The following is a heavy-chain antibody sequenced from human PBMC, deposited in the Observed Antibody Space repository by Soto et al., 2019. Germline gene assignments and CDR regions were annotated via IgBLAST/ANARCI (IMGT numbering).Heavy chain of an antibody. CDR2: IYYSGST. V-gene: IGHV4-59*01. CDR1: GDSMTYSY. J-gene: IGHJ6*02. CDR3: AREGYSALYYYYYGMDV. D-gene: IGHD4-4*01. Sequence: SETLSLTCTVSGDSMTYSYWSWIRLLPGKGLEWVGYIYYSGSTSYNPSLRRRVTISVDTSKNQFSLQLSSVTAADTAVYYCAREGYSALYYYYYGMDVWGQGTTVTVSS.